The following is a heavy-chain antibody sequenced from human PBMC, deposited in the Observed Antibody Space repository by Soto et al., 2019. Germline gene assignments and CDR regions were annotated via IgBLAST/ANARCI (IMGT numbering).Heavy chain of an antibody. V-gene: IGHV3-53*01. CDR3: ASTTVWKNAFEI. CDR1: GVTANTNY. CDR2: FESGGSI. D-gene: IGHD3-16*01. Sequence: EVQLVESGGGLIQPGGSLPLSCAASGVTANTNYMSWVRQSPGKGLEWVSLFESGGSIYYADSVKCRFTISRDSFKNTLSLQMNSLRVEYTAVYYCASTTVWKNAFEIWGQVTLVSVSS. J-gene: IGHJ3*02.